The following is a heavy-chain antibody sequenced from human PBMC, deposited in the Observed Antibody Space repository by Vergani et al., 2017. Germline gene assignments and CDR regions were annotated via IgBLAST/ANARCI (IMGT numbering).Heavy chain of an antibody. J-gene: IGHJ4*02. CDR3: ARGGIAVAGTGTRYFDY. V-gene: IGHV3-48*03. CDR2: ISSSGSTI. CDR1: GFTFSSYE. D-gene: IGHD6-19*01. Sequence: EVQLVESGGGLVQPGGSLRLSCAASGFTFSSYEMNWVRQAPGKGLEWVSYISSSGSTIYYADSVKCRFTISRDNAKNSLYLQMNSLRAEDTAVYYCARGGIAVAGTGTRYFDYWGQGTLVTVAS.